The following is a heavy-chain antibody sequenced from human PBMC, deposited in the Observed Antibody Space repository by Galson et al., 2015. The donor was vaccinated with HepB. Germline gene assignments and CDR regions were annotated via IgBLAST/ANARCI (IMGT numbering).Heavy chain of an antibody. CDR1: GFTFSHYA. CDR3: ARHSGTDY. D-gene: IGHD1-26*01. CDR2: ISYDGSNK. J-gene: IGHJ4*02. Sequence: SLRLSCAASGFTFSHYAMNWVRQAPGKGLEWVAVISYDGSNKFYADSVKGRFTISRDDSKNTLYLQMNSLRPEDTAIYYCARHSGTDYWGQGTLVTVSS. V-gene: IGHV3-30-3*01.